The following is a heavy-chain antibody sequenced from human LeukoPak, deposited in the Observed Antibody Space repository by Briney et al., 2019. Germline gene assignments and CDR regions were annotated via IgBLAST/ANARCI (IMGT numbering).Heavy chain of an antibody. D-gene: IGHD5-12*01. J-gene: IGHJ4*02. CDR3: AIVATIPDFDY. CDR2: ISSSGSTI. V-gene: IGHV3-48*03. Sequence: GGSLRLSCAASGFTFSSYGMNWVRQAPGKGLEWVPYISSSGSTIYYADSVKGRFTISRDNAKNSLYLQMNSLRAEDTAVYYCAIVATIPDFDYWGQGTLVTVSS. CDR1: GFTFSSYG.